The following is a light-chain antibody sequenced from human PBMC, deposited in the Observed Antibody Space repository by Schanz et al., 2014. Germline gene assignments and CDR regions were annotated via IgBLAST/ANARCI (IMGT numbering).Light chain of an antibody. CDR1: QSVHRNY. V-gene: IGKV3-20*01. Sequence: EIVLTQSPGTLSLSPGERATLSCRASQSVHRNYLAWHQQKPGQAPRLLIYGASIRATGIPARFSGSGSGTDFTLTISSLQPEDFATYYCQQNYSAPYTFGQGTKLAIK. CDR2: GAS. J-gene: IGKJ2*01. CDR3: QQNYSAPYT.